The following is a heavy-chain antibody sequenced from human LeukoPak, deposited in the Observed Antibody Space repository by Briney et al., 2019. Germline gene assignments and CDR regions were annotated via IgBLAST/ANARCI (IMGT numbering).Heavy chain of an antibody. CDR3: ARVWYYYDSSGSYDAFDI. CDR1: GYTFTSYD. Sequence: ASVKVSCKASGYTFTSYDINWVRQAPGQGLEWMGWMNPNSGNTGYAQKFQGRVTITRDTSISTAYMELSSLRSEDTAVYYCARVWYYYDSSGSYDAFDIWGQGTMVTVSS. D-gene: IGHD3-22*01. CDR2: MNPNSGNT. V-gene: IGHV1-8*03. J-gene: IGHJ3*02.